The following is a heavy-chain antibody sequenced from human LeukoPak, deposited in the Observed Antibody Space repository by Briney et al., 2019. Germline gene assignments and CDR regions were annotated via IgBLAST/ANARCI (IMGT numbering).Heavy chain of an antibody. CDR2: IYHSGST. CDR3: ARVPLVLY. CDR1: GYSISSGYY. J-gene: IGHJ4*02. V-gene: IGHV4-38-2*02. D-gene: IGHD2-8*02. Sequence: SETLSLTCTVSGYSISSGYYWGWIRQPPGKGLEWIGSIYHSGSTYYNPSLKSRVTISVDTSKNQFSLKLSSVTAADTAVYYCARVPLVLYWGQGTLVTVSS.